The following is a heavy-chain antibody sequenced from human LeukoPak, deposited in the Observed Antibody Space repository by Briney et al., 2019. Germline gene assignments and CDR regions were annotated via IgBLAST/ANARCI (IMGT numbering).Heavy chain of an antibody. CDR3: ARERGNNGGNTNGYFDY. V-gene: IGHV3-23*01. D-gene: IGHD4-23*01. J-gene: IGHJ4*02. CDR1: GFTFSSYA. Sequence: GGSLRLSRAASGFTFSSYAMSWVRQAPGKGLEWVSVISGSGGTTYSADSVRGRFTISRDNSKNTLYLQMNSLRAEDTAAYYCARERGNNGGNTNGYFDYWGQGTLVTVSS. CDR2: ISGSGGTT.